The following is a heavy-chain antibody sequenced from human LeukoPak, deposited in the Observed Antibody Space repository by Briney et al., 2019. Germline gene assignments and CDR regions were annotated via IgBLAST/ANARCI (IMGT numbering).Heavy chain of an antibody. D-gene: IGHD2-21*02. V-gene: IGHV3-64D*06. CDR1: GFTFSSYA. CDR3: VKRPYCGGDCYYFDY. CDR2: ISSSGGST. J-gene: IGHJ4*02. Sequence: PGGSLRLSCSASGFTFSSYAMHWVRQALGKGLEYVSTISSSGGSTYYADSVKGRFTISRDNSKNTLYLQMSSLRAEDTAVYYCVKRPYCGGDCYYFDYWGQGTLVTVSS.